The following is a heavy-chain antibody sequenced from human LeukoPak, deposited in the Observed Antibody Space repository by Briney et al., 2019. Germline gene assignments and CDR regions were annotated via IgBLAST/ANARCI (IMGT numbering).Heavy chain of an antibody. CDR1: GDSVSKSGVA. D-gene: IGHD1-14*01. V-gene: IGHV6-1*01. CDR3: TRGRNSAFDY. CDR2: TYYASQWSH. J-gene: IGHJ4*02. Sequence: SQTLSLTCARSGDSVSKSGVAWNWLRHSPAGGLEWLGKTYYASQWSHEYALSVKSRITINPDTSKNQFSLQLNSVTPEDTAVYYCTRGRNSAFDYWGQGTLVTVSS.